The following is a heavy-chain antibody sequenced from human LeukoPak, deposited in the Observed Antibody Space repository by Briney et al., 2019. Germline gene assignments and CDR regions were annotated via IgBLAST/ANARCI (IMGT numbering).Heavy chain of an antibody. CDR3: ARARYSGSYYQSFAFGY. CDR1: GFTFSSYA. J-gene: IGHJ4*02. V-gene: IGHV3-30*04. CDR2: ISYDGSNK. D-gene: IGHD1-26*01. Sequence: GGSLRLSCAASGFTFSSYAMHWVRQAPGKGLEWVAVISYDGSNKYYADSVKGRFTISRDNSKNTLYLQMNSLRAEDTAVYYCARARYSGSYYQSFAFGYWGQGTLVTVSS.